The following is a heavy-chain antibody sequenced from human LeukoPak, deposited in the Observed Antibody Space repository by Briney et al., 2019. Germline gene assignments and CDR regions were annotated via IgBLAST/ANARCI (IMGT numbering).Heavy chain of an antibody. V-gene: IGHV3-21*01. J-gene: IGHJ3*02. CDR1: GFTFSSYS. CDR3: ARDRCSGGSCYPDPDAFDI. D-gene: IGHD2-15*01. CDR2: ISSSSSYI. Sequence: GGSLRLSCAASGFTFSSYSMNWVRQAPGKGLEWVSSISSSSSYIYYADSVKGRFTISRDNAKNSLYLQMNSLRAEDTAVYYCARDRCSGGSCYPDPDAFDIWGQGTMVTVSS.